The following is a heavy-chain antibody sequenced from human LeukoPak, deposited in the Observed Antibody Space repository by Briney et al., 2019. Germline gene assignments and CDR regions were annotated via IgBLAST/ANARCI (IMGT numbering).Heavy chain of an antibody. J-gene: IGHJ6*03. D-gene: IGHD6-13*01. CDR3: ARGATAGRFSLRPTGAYYMDV. V-gene: IGHV1-2*02. Sequence: ASVKVSCKASGYTFTGYYMHWVRQAPGQGLEWMGWINPNSGGTNCAQKFQGRVTMTRDTSINTAYMELSSLRFDDAAVYYCARGATAGRFSLRPTGAYYMDVWGKGTTVTVSS. CDR1: GYTFTGYY. CDR2: INPNSGGT.